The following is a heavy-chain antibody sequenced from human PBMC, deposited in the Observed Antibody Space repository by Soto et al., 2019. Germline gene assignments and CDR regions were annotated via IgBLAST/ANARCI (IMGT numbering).Heavy chain of an antibody. D-gene: IGHD6-13*01. Sequence: QVQLVQSGAELKKPGSSVRVSCKISGDSFSSYAISWVRQAPGEGLEWVGGIIPIFETANYAQKFQGRVTITAVAFKTTAYMEVTRLRPEDTAIFYCAASDSSSWQHDYWGQGTLITVSS. CDR3: AASDSSSWQHDY. CDR1: GDSFSSYA. V-gene: IGHV1-69*01. CDR2: IIPIFETA. J-gene: IGHJ4*02.